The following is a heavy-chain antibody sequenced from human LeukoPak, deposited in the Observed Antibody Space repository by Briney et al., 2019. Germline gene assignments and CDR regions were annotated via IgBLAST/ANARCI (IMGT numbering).Heavy chain of an antibody. CDR3: ARKRFYTVDY. V-gene: IGHV4-34*01. D-gene: IGHD2-2*02. Sequence: PSETLSLTCAVYGGSFSGYYWSWIRQPPGKGLEWIGEINHSGSTNYNPSLKSRVTISVDTSKNQFSLKLSSVTAADTAVYYCARKRFYTVDYWGQGTLVTVSS. J-gene: IGHJ4*02. CDR1: GGSFSGYY. CDR2: INHSGST.